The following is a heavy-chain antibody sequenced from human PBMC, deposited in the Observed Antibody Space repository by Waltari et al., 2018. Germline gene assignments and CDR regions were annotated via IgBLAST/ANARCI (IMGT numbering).Heavy chain of an antibody. CDR2: IYHSGST. J-gene: IGHJ4*02. Sequence: QVPLQVSGPGLVKPVSPLSLPCAFSGRPTTNPYWWSWVRQPPGKGLEWVGEIYHSGSTNYNPSLKSRVTISVDKSKNQFSLKLSSVTAADTAVYYCASRPRAYDYWGQGTLVTVSS. CDR1: GRPTTNPYW. V-gene: IGHV4-4*02. CDR3: ASRPRAYDY.